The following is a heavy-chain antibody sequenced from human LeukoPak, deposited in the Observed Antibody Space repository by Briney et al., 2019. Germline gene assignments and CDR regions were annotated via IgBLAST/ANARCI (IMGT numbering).Heavy chain of an antibody. V-gene: IGHV3-21*01. D-gene: IGHD3-22*01. J-gene: IGHJ4*02. CDR1: GFTFSSYS. CDR3: AKGGYYYDSSGSSNMYYFDY. Sequence: GGSLRLSCAASGFTFSSYSMTWVRQAPGKGLDWVSSISSSGNYIYYADSVKGRFTISRDNAKNSLYLQMNSLRAEDTAVYYCAKGGYYYDSSGSSNMYYFDYWGQGTLVTVSS. CDR2: ISSSGNYI.